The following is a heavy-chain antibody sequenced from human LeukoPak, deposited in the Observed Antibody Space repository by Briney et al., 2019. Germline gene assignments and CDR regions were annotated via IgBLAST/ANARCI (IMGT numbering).Heavy chain of an antibody. D-gene: IGHD3-22*01. CDR2: IYYSGST. J-gene: IGHJ4*02. CDR3: ARDKGYDYDTSGHFDY. CDR1: GGSISSYY. V-gene: IGHV4-59*12. Sequence: SETLSLTCTVSGGSISSYYWSWIRQPPGKGLEWIGYIYYSGSTNYNPSLKSRVTISVDKSKNQFSLKLSSVTAADTAVYYCARDKGYDYDTSGHFDYWGQGTLVTVSS.